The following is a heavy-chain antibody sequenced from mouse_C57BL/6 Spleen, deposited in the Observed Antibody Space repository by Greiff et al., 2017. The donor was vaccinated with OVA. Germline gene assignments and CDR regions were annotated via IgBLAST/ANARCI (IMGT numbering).Heavy chain of an antibody. CDR3: ASGVLRYDY. CDR2: INPYNGGT. J-gene: IGHJ2*01. Sequence: VQLQQSGPVLVKPGASVKMSCKASGYTFTDYYMNWVKQSHGKSLEWIGVINPYNGGTSYNQKFKGKATLTVDKSSSTAYMELNSLTSEDSAVYYCASGVLRYDYWGQGTTLTVSS. CDR1: GYTFTDYY. D-gene: IGHD1-1*01. V-gene: IGHV1-19*01.